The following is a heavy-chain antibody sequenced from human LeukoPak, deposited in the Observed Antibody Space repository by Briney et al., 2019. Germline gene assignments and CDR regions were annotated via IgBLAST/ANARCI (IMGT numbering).Heavy chain of an antibody. Sequence: PGASVKVSCKASGYTFTSYDINWVRQATGQGLEWMGWMNPNSGNTGYAQKFQGRVTMTRNTSISTAYMELSSLRSEDTAVYYCARALGDYVWGSYRYSTSFFDYWGQGTLVTVSS. D-gene: IGHD3-16*02. CDR3: ARALGDYVWGSYRYSTSFFDY. J-gene: IGHJ4*02. CDR2: MNPNSGNT. V-gene: IGHV1-8*01. CDR1: GYTFTSYD.